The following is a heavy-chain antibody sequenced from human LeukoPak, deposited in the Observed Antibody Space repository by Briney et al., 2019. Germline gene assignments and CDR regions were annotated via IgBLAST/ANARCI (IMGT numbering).Heavy chain of an antibody. V-gene: IGHV1-2*02. CDR2: NNPNSGGT. J-gene: IGHJ3*01. CDR1: GYTFTGYY. Sequence: ASVKVSCKTSGYTFTGYYMHWGRQAPGQGLGWMGWNNPNSGGTEYAQKFQGRVTMTRDTAISTAYLELTRLTSDDTAVYYCARGRVSGGDFGLSELQGYWGGGTMVGVCS. CDR3: ARGRVSGGDFGLSELQGY. D-gene: IGHD2-21*02.